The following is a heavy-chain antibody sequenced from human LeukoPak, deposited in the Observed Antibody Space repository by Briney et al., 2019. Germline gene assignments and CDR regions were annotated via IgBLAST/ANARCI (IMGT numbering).Heavy chain of an antibody. CDR3: ARGYRDAYNPDY. CDR2: ISSSSSYI. Sequence: PGGSLRLSCAASGFTFSSYSMNWVRQAPGKGLEWVSSISSSSSYIYYADSVKGRFTISRDNAKNSLYLQMNSLRAEDTAVYYCARGYRDAYNPDYWGQGTLVTVSS. CDR1: GFTFSSYS. D-gene: IGHD5-24*01. J-gene: IGHJ4*02. V-gene: IGHV3-21*01.